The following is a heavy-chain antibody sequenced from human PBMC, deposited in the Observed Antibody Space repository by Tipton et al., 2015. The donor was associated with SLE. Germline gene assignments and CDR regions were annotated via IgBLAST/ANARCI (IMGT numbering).Heavy chain of an antibody. Sequence: GSLRLSCAASAFTFSSYSMNWVRQAPGKGLEWVSSLSSRSSYRFHADSVKGRFTISRDTAKNSVYLQMDSLRVGDTAVYYCATGRDSRWWAFWGLGTLVTVSS. J-gene: IGHJ4*02. CDR3: ATGRDSRWWAF. CDR2: LSSRSSYR. V-gene: IGHV3-21*06. D-gene: IGHD2-15*01. CDR1: AFTFSSYS.